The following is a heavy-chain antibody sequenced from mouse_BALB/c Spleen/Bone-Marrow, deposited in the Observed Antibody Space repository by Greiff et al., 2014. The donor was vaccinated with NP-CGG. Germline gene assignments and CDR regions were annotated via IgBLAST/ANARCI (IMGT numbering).Heavy chain of an antibody. V-gene: IGHV5-6*01. CDR1: GFTFSSYG. CDR3: ARHQRYYAMDY. CDR2: ISSGGSNT. Sequence: EVQLQESGGDLVKPGGSLKLSCAASGFTFSSYGMSWGRQTPDKRLEWVATISSGGSNTYYPDSVKGRFTISRDNAKNTLYLQMSSLKSEDTAMHYCARHQRYYAMDYWGQGTSVTVSS. J-gene: IGHJ4*01.